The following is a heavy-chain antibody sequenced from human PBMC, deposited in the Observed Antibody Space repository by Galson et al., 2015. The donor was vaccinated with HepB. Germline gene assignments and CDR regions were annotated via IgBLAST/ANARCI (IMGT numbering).Heavy chain of an antibody. J-gene: IGHJ5*02. D-gene: IGHD3-10*01. Sequence: SLRLSCAASGFSVSSNAMAWVRQAPGQGLEWVSIIYIGGSTYYADPAKGRFTISRDNSKNTLYLQMNSLRVEDTAVYYCARETGGSGINWFDPWGQGTLATVSS. V-gene: IGHV3-66*01. CDR2: IYIGGST. CDR1: GFSVSSNA. CDR3: ARETGGSGINWFDP.